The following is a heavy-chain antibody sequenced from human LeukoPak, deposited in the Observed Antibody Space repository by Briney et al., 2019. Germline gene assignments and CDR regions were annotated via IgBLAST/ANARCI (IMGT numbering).Heavy chain of an antibody. D-gene: IGHD1-14*01. Sequence: GGSLRLSCAASGFTFSSYGMSWVRQAPGKGLEWVSAISGSGGSTYYADSVKGRFTISRDNSKNTLYLQMNSLRAEDTAVYYCAKGRWSGTLSFSDYWGQGTLVTVSS. CDR3: AKGRWSGTLSFSDY. J-gene: IGHJ4*02. V-gene: IGHV3-23*01. CDR1: GFTFSSYG. CDR2: ISGSGGST.